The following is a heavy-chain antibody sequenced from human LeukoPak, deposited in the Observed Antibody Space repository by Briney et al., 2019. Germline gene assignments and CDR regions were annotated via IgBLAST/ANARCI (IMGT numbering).Heavy chain of an antibody. CDR2: IYYSGST. CDR1: GGSISSYY. D-gene: IGHD3-22*01. V-gene: IGHV4-59*08. Sequence: SETLSLTCTVSGGSISSYYWSWIRQPPGKGLEWIGYIYYSGSTNYNPSLKSRVTISVDTSKNQFSLKLSSVTAADTAVYYCARGHYYDSSGYFDASDIWGQGTMVTVSS. CDR3: ARGHYYDSSGYFDASDI. J-gene: IGHJ3*02.